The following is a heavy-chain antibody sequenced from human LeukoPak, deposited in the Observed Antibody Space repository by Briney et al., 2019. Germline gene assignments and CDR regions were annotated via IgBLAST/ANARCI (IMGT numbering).Heavy chain of an antibody. CDR1: GFTLSSYA. Sequence: GGSLRLSCAASGFTLSSYAMSWVRQTPGKGLECDSTIRDSDGRTYYADSVEGRFTISRDNSTNTLYLQMNSLRAGDTAIYYCAKSGNTETVDYWGQGTLVTVSS. V-gene: IGHV3-23*01. CDR2: IRDSDGRT. CDR3: AKSGNTETVDY. D-gene: IGHD6-25*01. J-gene: IGHJ4*02.